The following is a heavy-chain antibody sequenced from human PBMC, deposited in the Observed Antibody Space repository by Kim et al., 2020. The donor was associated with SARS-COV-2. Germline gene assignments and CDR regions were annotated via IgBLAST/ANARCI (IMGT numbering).Heavy chain of an antibody. Sequence: GGSLRLSCAASGFTFSSSGMHWVRQAPGKGLEWVAIISFDGNNKNYGDSVKGRFTISRDNSKSTVFLQMNSLTADDTALYYCAKGGNWGSYYFDYWGQGTLVTVSS. CDR2: ISFDGNNK. CDR1: GFTFSSSG. CDR3: AKGGNWGSYYFDY. D-gene: IGHD3-16*01. V-gene: IGHV3-30*18. J-gene: IGHJ4*02.